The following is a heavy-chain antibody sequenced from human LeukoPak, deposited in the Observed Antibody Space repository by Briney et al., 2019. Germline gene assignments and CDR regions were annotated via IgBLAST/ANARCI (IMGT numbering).Heavy chain of an antibody. CDR3: ARGEGSGWYPFDY. CDR2: IYYSGST. CDR1: GGSISSYY. J-gene: IGHJ4*02. Sequence: SETLSLTCTVSGGSISSYYWSWIRQPPGKGLEWIGYIYYSGSTYYNPSLKSRVTISVDTSKNQFSLKLSSVTAADTAVYYCARGEGSGWYPFDYWGQGTLVTVSS. D-gene: IGHD6-19*01. V-gene: IGHV4-59*12.